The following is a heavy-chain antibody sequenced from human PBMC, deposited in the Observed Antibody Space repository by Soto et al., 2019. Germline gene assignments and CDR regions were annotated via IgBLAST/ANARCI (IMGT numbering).Heavy chain of an antibody. CDR2: IFYSGST. CDR3: ASANCGGDCSYRHDRYYFES. CDR1: GGSITSDDYY. V-gene: IGHV4-30-4*01. D-gene: IGHD2-21*02. Sequence: QVQLQESGPGLVKPSQSLSLTCTVSGGSITSDDYYWSWIRQPPGRVREWIGYIFYSGSTHYNPSLNSRFIIPLDTSKKQVSLKLSAVTAADTAVYYCASANCGGDCSYRHDRYYFESWGQGTLVTVSS. J-gene: IGHJ4*02.